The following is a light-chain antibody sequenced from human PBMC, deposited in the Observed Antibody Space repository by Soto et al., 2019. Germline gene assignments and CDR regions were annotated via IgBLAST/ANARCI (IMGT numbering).Light chain of an antibody. CDR1: ENVRTF. CDR2: GAS. Sequence: EVVLTQSPATLSLSPGERATLSCRASENVRTFVDWYQQKPGQAPRLLIYGASNRATGIPARFSGSGSGTDFTLTITDLEPEDFATYYCQQTYSTLDSFGQGTKLEIK. V-gene: IGKV3-11*01. CDR3: QQTYSTLDS. J-gene: IGKJ2*03.